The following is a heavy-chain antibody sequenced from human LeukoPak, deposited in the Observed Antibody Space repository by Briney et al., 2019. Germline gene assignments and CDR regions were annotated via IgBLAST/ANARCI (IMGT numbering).Heavy chain of an antibody. D-gene: IGHD3-22*01. CDR2: INYSGST. Sequence: SETLSLTCTVSGGSIIGSTSYWGWIRQPPGKGLDWIGIINYSGSTYYNPSLRSRVTISVDTSKNQCSLKLNSVTASDTAVYYCARGYDYWGQGTLVAVSS. CDR3: ARGYDY. V-gene: IGHV4-39*01. J-gene: IGHJ4*02. CDR1: GGSIIGSTSY.